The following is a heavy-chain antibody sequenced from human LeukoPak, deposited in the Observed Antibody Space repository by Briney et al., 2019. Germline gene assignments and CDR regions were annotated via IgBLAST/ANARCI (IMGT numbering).Heavy chain of an antibody. J-gene: IGHJ5*02. CDR2: SSPYNGKT. Sequence: ASVKVSCKASGYTFIGYYMHWVRQAAGQGLEWMGWSSPYNGKTNYAQKFQGRVTMTTDTSTNTAYMELRSLRSDDTAVYYCARGGIDIVTVPVSNWFDPWGQGTLVTVSS. V-gene: IGHV1-18*04. D-gene: IGHD2-15*01. CDR1: GYTFIGYY. CDR3: ARGGIDIVTVPVSNWFDP.